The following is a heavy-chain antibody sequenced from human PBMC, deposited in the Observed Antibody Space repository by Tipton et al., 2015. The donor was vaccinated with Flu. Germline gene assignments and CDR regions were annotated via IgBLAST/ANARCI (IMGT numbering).Heavy chain of an antibody. Sequence: TLSLTCSVSGDSIASDYYWAWLRQPPGKGLEWIGNAYHSGSTYYNPSLKSRVTISVDRSKNQFSLKLSSVTAADTAVYYCARGGLLWFGELSPGYFDYWGQRPLVTVSS. CDR1: GDSIASDYY. V-gene: IGHV4-38-2*02. CDR2: AYHSGST. J-gene: IGHJ4*02. CDR3: ARGGLLWFGELSPGYFDY. D-gene: IGHD3-10*01.